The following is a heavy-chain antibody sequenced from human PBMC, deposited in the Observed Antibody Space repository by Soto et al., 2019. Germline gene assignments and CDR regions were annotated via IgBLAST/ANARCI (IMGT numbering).Heavy chain of an antibody. CDR2: INSDGSST. D-gene: IGHD2-15*01. CDR1: GFTFSSFW. CDR3: TRGELGDGRSGGSYNDY. J-gene: IGHJ4*02. V-gene: IGHV3-74*01. Sequence: GGSLRLSCAASGFTFSSFWIHWVRQAPGKGLVWVSRINSDGSSTSYADSVKGRFTISRDNAKNTLYLQMNSLRAEDTAVYYCTRGELGDGRSGGSYNDYWGQGTLVTVSS.